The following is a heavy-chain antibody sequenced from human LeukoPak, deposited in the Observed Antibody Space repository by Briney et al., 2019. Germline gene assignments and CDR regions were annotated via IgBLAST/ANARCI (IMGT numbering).Heavy chain of an antibody. CDR2: ISWNSGSI. J-gene: IGHJ3*02. D-gene: IGHD3-22*01. CDR3: AKDIIPYDSSGWGAFDI. Sequence: GRSLRLSCAASGFTFDDYAMHWVRQAPGKGLEWDSGISWNSGSIGYADSVKGRFTISRDNAKNSLYLQMNSLRAEDTALYYCAKDIIPYDSSGWGAFDIWGQGTMVTVSS. CDR1: GFTFDDYA. V-gene: IGHV3-9*01.